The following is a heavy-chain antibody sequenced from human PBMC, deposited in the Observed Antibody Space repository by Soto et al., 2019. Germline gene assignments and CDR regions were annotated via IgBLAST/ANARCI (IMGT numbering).Heavy chain of an antibody. Sequence: EVQLVESGGGLVQPGGSLRLSCAASGFSFSGYWMGWVRQAPGKGVVWVATIMKDGGRNMYVDSVKGRFTISRDNAKNSLFLQMNSLRAEDTAVYFCARVREYYMTNYRGQGTLVSVSS. V-gene: IGHV3-7*01. D-gene: IGHD2-8*01. CDR3: ARVREYYMTNY. CDR2: IMKDGGRN. J-gene: IGHJ4*02. CDR1: GFSFSGYW.